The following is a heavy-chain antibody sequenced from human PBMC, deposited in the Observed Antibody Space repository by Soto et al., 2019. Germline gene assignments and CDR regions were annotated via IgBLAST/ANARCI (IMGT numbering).Heavy chain of an antibody. D-gene: IGHD1-26*01. CDR2: IWYDGSNK. Sequence: QVQLVESGGGVVQPGRSLRLSCAASGFTFSSYGMHWVRQAPGKGLEWVAVIWYDGSNKYYADSVKGRFTISRDNSKNTLYLQMISLRAEDTAVYYCARDVRGGSYVYYWGQGTLVTVSS. CDR3: ARDVRGGSYVYY. J-gene: IGHJ4*02. CDR1: GFTFSSYG. V-gene: IGHV3-33*01.